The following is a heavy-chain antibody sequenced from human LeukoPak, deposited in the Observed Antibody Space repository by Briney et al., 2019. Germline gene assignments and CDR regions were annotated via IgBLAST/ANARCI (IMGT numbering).Heavy chain of an antibody. CDR2: ISSDASNK. CDR1: GFNLSRYG. V-gene: IGHV3-30*18. Sequence: TLRFSCAASGFNLSRYGIHRVRQAPGKGLEWLAVISSDASNKYFADSVKGRFTISRDTSKNTLYLQMNSLTAEDTAVYYCAKSGIAAAGQRGYFDNWGQGALVTVSS. J-gene: IGHJ4*02. CDR3: AKSGIAAAGQRGYFDN. D-gene: IGHD6-13*01.